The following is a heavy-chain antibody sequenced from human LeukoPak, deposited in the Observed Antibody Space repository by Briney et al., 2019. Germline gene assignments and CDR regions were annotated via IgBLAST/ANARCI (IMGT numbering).Heavy chain of an antibody. J-gene: IGHJ5*02. Sequence: PSETLSLTCTVSGGSISSYYWSWIRQPPGKGLEWIGSIYYSGSTNYNPSLKSRLTISVDTSKNQFSLKLSSVTAADTAVHYCARDLRRGGYYYDSSGYYPNWFDPWGQGTLVTVSS. D-gene: IGHD3-22*01. CDR2: IYYSGST. CDR3: ARDLRRGGYYYDSSGYYPNWFDP. V-gene: IGHV4-59*01. CDR1: GGSISSYY.